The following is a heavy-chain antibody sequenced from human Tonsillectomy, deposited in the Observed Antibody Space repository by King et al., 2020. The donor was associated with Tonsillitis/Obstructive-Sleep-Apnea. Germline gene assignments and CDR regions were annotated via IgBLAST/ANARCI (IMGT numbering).Heavy chain of an antibody. CDR3: ARDYYDSSGYYHGYFQH. CDR2: SRPNNGDT. Sequence: QLVQSGAEVKKPGASVKVSCKASGYTFTSYDITWVRQAPGQGLEWMGWSRPNNGDTNYAQKHQGRVTMTSDTSTSTAYMELRSLRSDDTAVYYCARDYYDSSGYYHGYFQHWGQGTLVTVSS. J-gene: IGHJ1*01. V-gene: IGHV1-18*01. D-gene: IGHD3-22*01. CDR1: GYTFTSYD.